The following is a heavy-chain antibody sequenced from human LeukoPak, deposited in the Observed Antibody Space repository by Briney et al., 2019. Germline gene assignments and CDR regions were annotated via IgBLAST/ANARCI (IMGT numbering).Heavy chain of an antibody. V-gene: IGHV4-34*01. CDR1: GGSFSGYY. CDR2: IYHSGST. D-gene: IGHD3-22*01. CDR3: AREYYYDSSGYYY. J-gene: IGHJ4*02. Sequence: SETLSLTCAVYGGSFSGYYWSWIRQPPGKGLEWIGSIYHSGSTYYNPSLKSRVTISVDTSKNQFSLKLSSVTAADTAVYYCAREYYYDSSGYYYWGQGTLVTVSS.